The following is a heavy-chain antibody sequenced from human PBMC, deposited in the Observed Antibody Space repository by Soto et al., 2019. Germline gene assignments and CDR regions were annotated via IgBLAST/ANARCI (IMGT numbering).Heavy chain of an antibody. CDR1: GGSISSGRYY. CDR3: ARAEYCSGGSCYWAFDY. V-gene: IGHV4-31*03. D-gene: IGHD2-15*01. Sequence: QVQLQESGPGLVKPSQTLSLTCTVSGGSISSGRYYWSWIRQHPGKGLEWIGYIYYSGSTYYNPSLKSRVTISEDTSKNQFSLKLRSVTAADTAIYYCARAEYCSGGSCYWAFDYWGQGTLVTVSS. J-gene: IGHJ4*02. CDR2: IYYSGST.